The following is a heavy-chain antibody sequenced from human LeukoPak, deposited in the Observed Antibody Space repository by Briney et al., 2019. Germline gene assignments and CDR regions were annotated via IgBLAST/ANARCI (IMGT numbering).Heavy chain of an antibody. CDR3: AKIHLTTDNLDC. Sequence: GGSLRLSCAASGFNFSRYAMSWVRQAPGKGLEWVSAISYNGAGTFYADSVKGRFTISRDNSKNTLYLQMNSLRAEDTAVYYCAKIHLTTDNLDCWGQGTLVTVSS. CDR2: ISYNGAGT. CDR1: GFNFSRYA. D-gene: IGHD4-17*01. J-gene: IGHJ4*02. V-gene: IGHV3-23*01.